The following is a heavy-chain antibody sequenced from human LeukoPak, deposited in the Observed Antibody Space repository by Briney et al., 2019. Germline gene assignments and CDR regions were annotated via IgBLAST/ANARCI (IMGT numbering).Heavy chain of an antibody. D-gene: IGHD4-17*01. J-gene: IGHJ4*02. V-gene: IGHV3-23*01. CDR1: GFTFSTYA. CDR3: AKCALGDYVGLHDY. CDR2: ISGSGGST. Sequence: PGGSLRLSCAASGFTFSTYAMTWVRQAPGKGLEWVSTISGSGGSTHYADSVKGRFIISRDTSKNTVYLLMKSLRAEDTAVYYCAKCALGDYVGLHDYWGQGTLVTVSS.